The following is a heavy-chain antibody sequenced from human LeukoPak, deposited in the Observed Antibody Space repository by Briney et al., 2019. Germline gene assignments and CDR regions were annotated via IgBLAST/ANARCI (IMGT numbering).Heavy chain of an antibody. CDR3: ARYGSGSFDLDY. J-gene: IGHJ4*02. CDR2: IRYDGSNK. D-gene: IGHD3-10*01. CDR1: GFTFSSYG. V-gene: IGHV3-30*02. Sequence: PGGSLRRSCAASGFTFSSYGMHWVRPAPGKGLEWVAFIRYDGSNKYYADSVKGRFTISRDNSKNTLYLQMNSLRAEDTAVYYCARYGSGSFDLDYWGQGTLVTVSS.